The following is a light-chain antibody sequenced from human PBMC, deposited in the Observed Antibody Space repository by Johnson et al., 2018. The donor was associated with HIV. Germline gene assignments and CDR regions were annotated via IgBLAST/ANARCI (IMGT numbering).Light chain of an antibody. V-gene: IGLV1-51*02. CDR2: ESN. CDR1: SSNIGNNY. CDR3: GTWDSSLSAEV. Sequence: QSVLTQPPSVSAAPGQKVTISCSGSSSNIGNNYVSWYQQLPGTAPKLLIYESNKRPSGIPDRFSGSKSGTSATLGITGLQTGDEADYYCGTWDSSLSAEVFGTGTTFPVL. J-gene: IGLJ1*01.